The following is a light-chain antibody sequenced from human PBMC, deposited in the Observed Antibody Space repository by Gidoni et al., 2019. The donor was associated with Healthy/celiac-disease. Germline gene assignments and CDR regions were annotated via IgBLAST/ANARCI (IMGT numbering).Light chain of an antibody. CDR1: QRVSSY. V-gene: IGKV3-15*01. Sequence: EIVMTQSPATLSVSPGERATLSCRASQRVSSYVAWYQQKPGQAARLLIYGASTRATGIPARFSGSGSGTEFTLTISSLQSEDFAVYYCQQYNNWPPVTFGPGTKVDIK. CDR2: GAS. CDR3: QQYNNWPPVT. J-gene: IGKJ3*01.